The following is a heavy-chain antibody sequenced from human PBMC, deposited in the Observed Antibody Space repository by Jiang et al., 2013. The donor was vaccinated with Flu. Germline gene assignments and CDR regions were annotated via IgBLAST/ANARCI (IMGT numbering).Heavy chain of an antibody. J-gene: IGHJ4*02. V-gene: IGHV1-46*01. CDR3: ARALATAGVQFIYFDS. CDR2: IDPSGGRT. CDR1: GYTFTEYY. Sequence: GAEVKKPGASVTVSCKASGYTFTEYYLHWVRRAPGQGLEWVGMIDPSGGRTRFKQRFQGRVDMTKDTAKSTVFLELNGLRSEDTAMYFCARALATAGVQFIYFDSWGQGTQVTVSS. D-gene: IGHD6-13*01.